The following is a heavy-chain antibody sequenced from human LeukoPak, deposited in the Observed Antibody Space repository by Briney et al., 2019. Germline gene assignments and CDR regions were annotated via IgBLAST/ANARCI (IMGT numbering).Heavy chain of an antibody. Sequence: NPGGSLRLSCAASGFTFSSYSMNWIRQAPGKGLEWVSSFGTRSTSIYHAGSVKGRFAISRDNAKNSLYLQMNSLRAEDTALYYCAREVSEGFDFWGQGTLVTVSS. D-gene: IGHD3-22*01. CDR1: GFTFSSYS. CDR3: AREVSEGFDF. J-gene: IGHJ4*02. CDR2: FGTRSTSI. V-gene: IGHV3-21*01.